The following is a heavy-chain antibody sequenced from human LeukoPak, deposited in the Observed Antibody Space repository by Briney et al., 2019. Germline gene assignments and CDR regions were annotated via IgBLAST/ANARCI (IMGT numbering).Heavy chain of an antibody. CDR2: IGGGGVDT. Sequence: GGSLRLSCAASGFTFSSFAMSWVRQAPRKGLEWVSAIGGGGVDTYYADSVKGRFTISRDNSKNTLYLQMNSLRAEDTAVYYCAKRGESCSSTNCLKYYFDYWGQGTLVTVSS. CDR3: AKRGESCSSTNCLKYYFDY. CDR1: GFTFSSFA. D-gene: IGHD2-2*01. V-gene: IGHV3-23*01. J-gene: IGHJ4*02.